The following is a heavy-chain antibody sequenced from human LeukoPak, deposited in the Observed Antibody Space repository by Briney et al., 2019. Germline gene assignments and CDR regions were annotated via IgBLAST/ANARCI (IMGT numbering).Heavy chain of an antibody. J-gene: IGHJ6*02. CDR3: ARGTGGGFWRGYYPLYYYGMDV. D-gene: IGHD3-3*01. CDR1: GGTLSSYA. Sequence: GASVKVSCKASGGTLSSYAISWVRQAPGQGLEWMGGIIPIFGTANYAQKFQGRVTITADESTSTAYMELSSLRSEDAAVYYCARGTGGGFWRGYYPLYYYGMDVWGQGTTVTVSS. CDR2: IIPIFGTA. V-gene: IGHV1-69*13.